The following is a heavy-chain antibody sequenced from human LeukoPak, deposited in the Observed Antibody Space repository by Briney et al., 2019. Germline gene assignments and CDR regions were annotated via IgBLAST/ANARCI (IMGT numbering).Heavy chain of an antibody. CDR3: ARGGSYPNYYYYMDV. D-gene: IGHD1-26*01. CDR1: GYTFTGYY. V-gene: IGHV1-2*06. J-gene: IGHJ6*03. CDR2: INPNSGGT. Sequence: ASVKVSCXASGYTFTGYYMHWVRQAPGQGLGWMGRINPNSGGTNYAQKFQGRVTMTRDTSISTAYMELSRLRSDDTAVYYCARGGSYPNYYYYMDVWGKGTTVTVSS.